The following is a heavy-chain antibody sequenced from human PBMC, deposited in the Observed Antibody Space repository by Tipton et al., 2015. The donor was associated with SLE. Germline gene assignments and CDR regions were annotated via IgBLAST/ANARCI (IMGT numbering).Heavy chain of an antibody. CDR1: GASVSGSSFH. CDR2: VYYTERT. D-gene: IGHD1-14*01. CDR3: ARGKTRVEY. Sequence: TLSLTCSVSGASVSGSSFHWGWIRQPPGKGLEWIGTVYYTERTYSRLSLRRRIFYGGDTYYNPSLRSRITISVDTTKNQVSLNLSSVTAADTAVYYCARGKTRVEYWGQGTLVTVSS. J-gene: IGHJ4*02. V-gene: IGHV4-39*07.